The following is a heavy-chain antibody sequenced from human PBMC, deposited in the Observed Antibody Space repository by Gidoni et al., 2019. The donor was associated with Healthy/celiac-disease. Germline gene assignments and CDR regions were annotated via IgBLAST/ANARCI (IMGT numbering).Heavy chain of an antibody. D-gene: IGHD6-19*01. Sequence: QVQLVQSGAEVKKPGASVKVSCKASGYTFTGYYMHWVRQAPGQGLEWMGWINPNSGGTNYAQKFQGRVTMTRDTSISTAYMELSRLRSDDTAVYYCAILISSIAVESPYYFDYWGQGTLVTVSS. CDR2: INPNSGGT. CDR1: GYTFTGYY. CDR3: AILISSIAVESPYYFDY. J-gene: IGHJ4*02. V-gene: IGHV1-2*02.